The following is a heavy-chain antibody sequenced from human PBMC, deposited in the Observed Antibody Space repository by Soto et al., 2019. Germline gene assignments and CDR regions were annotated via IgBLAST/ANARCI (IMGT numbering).Heavy chain of an antibody. CDR1: GASFSGDY. D-gene: IGHD3-10*01. V-gene: IGHV4-34*02. CDR3: ASRIGSGRYYFDY. Sequence: QVQLQQWGAGLLKPSETLSLTCAVYGASFSGDYWSWIRQSPGKGLEWIGEINDSGSTNHNPSLKSRVTLSIDTSKKQFSLKLNSVTAADTAVFYCASRIGSGRYYFDYWGQGILVTVSS. J-gene: IGHJ4*02. CDR2: INDSGST.